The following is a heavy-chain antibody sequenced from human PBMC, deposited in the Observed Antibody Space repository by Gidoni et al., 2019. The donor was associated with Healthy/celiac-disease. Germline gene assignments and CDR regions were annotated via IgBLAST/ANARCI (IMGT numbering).Heavy chain of an antibody. J-gene: IGHJ4*02. CDR1: GYTIPGYY. D-gene: IGHD2-15*01. CDR2: INPNSGGT. Sequence: QVQLVQSGAEVQKPGASVKVSCKAYGYTIPGYYRHGVRPAPGQGLEWMGWINPNSGGTNYAQKFQGMVTMTRDTSISTAYMELSRLRSDDTAVYYGARDPLRALPPHYYFDYWGQGTLVTVSS. V-gene: IGHV1-2*02. CDR3: ARDPLRALPPHYYFDY.